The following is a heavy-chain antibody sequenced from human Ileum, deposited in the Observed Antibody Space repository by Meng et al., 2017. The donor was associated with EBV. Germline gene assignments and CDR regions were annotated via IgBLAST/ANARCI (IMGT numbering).Heavy chain of an antibody. CDR1: GGSISSSNYY. V-gene: IGHV4-30-4*01. CDR2: IYNSGST. J-gene: IGHJ2*01. Sequence: QVRLQEPGPGLVKPSKTLSLTCTVSGGSISSSNYYWSWIRQPPGKGLEWSGHIYNSGSTYYNPSLKSRITISVDTSKNQFSLKLSSVTAADTAVYYCARGQKGYFDLWGRGTLVTVSS. CDR3: ARGQKGYFDL.